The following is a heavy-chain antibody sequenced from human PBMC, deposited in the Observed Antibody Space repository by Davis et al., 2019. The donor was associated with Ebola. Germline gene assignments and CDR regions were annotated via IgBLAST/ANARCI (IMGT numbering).Heavy chain of an antibody. CDR3: AKHIAPGIRAFDY. CDR2: ISWNSGSI. Sequence: SLKISCAASGFTFDDYAMHWVRQAPGKGLEWVSGISWNSGSIGYADSVKGRFTISRENAKNSLYLQMNSLRADDTAVYYCAKHIAPGIRAFDYWGQGALVTVSS. V-gene: IGHV3-9*01. D-gene: IGHD6-13*01. J-gene: IGHJ4*02. CDR1: GFTFDDYA.